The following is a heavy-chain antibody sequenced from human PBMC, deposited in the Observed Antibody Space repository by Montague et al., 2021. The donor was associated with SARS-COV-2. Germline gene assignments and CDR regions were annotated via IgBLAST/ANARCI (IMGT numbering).Heavy chain of an antibody. J-gene: IGHJ6*02. Sequence: SETLSLTCTVSGDSVTMSSYYWVWLRQPPGKGLEWIGSIYYSGSTYYNPSLKSRVTISVDTSKNQFSLKLSSVTAADTTVYYCARVGRQQLVRLSGMDVWGQGTTVTVSS. V-gene: IGHV4-39*07. CDR2: IYYSGST. D-gene: IGHD6-13*01. CDR1: GDSVTMSSYY. CDR3: ARVGRQQLVRLSGMDV.